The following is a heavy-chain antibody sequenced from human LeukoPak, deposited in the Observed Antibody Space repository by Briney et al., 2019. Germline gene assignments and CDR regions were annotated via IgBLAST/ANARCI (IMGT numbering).Heavy chain of an antibody. V-gene: IGHV3-23*01. D-gene: IGHD5-18*01. Sequence: GGSLRLSCTASGFTFSSCAMSWVRQAPGKGLEWVSAISGSGGTTYYADSVKGRFTISRDNSNNTLYPQMNSLRAEDTAVYYCAKGRRGYSYGPVDYWGQGTLVTVSS. CDR3: AKGRRGYSYGPVDY. J-gene: IGHJ4*02. CDR2: ISGSGGTT. CDR1: GFTFSSCA.